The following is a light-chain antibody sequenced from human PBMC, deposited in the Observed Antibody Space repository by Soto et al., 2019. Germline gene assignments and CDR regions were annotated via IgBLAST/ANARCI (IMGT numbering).Light chain of an antibody. CDR1: QGIKNY. Sequence: DIQMTQSPFSLSPSVGDTVTITCRASQGIKNYLAWFQQKNGKAPKCLILAASSLXSGVPSKFIGTGSGTDFTLTISSLQAEDVATYFCQQYHSYPLTFGGGTKVDIK. CDR2: AAS. CDR3: QQYHSYPLT. J-gene: IGKJ4*01. V-gene: IGKV1-16*02.